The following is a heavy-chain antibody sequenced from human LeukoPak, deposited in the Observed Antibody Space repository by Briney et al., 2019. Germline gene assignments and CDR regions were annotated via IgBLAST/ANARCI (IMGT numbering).Heavy chain of an antibody. D-gene: IGHD2-15*01. V-gene: IGHV3-64D*09. Sequence: GGSLRLSCSASGFTFSSNAMHWDRQAPGKGLEYASAITSSGGSTYYADSVKGRFTISRDNAKNTLYLQMSSLRAEDTAVYYCVKSSGGSYLNWGQGALVTVSS. CDR3: VKSSGGSYLN. J-gene: IGHJ1*01. CDR2: ITSSGGST. CDR1: GFTFSSNA.